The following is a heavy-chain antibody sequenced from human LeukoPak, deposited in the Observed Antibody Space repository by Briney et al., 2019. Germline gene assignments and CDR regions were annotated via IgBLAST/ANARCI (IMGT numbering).Heavy chain of an antibody. V-gene: IGHV3-21*01. D-gene: IGHD6-13*01. CDR2: ISSSSSYI. J-gene: IGHJ4*02. CDR3: ARGYSSSWSLDY. Sequence: GGSLRLSCAASGFTFSSYSMNWVRQAPGKGLEWVSSISSSSSYIYYADSVKGRFTISRDNAKNSLYLQMNSLRAEDTAIYYYARGYSSSWSLDYWGQGTLVTVSS. CDR1: GFTFSSYS.